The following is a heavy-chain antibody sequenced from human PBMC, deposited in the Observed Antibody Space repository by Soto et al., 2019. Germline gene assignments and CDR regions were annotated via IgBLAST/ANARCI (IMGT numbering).Heavy chain of an antibody. D-gene: IGHD1-1*01. CDR1: GFSFSNYA. Sequence: VQLLDSGGGLVQPGGSLRLSCVTSGFSFSNYAMSWVRQAPGKGLEWVSTISGSGSGTYFADSVKGRFTISRDNSKNTLFLHMDTLRAEDTAVYYCAKATVSCYYFDSWGQGTLVTVSS. J-gene: IGHJ4*02. CDR3: AKATVSCYYFDS. V-gene: IGHV3-23*01. CDR2: ISGSGSGT.